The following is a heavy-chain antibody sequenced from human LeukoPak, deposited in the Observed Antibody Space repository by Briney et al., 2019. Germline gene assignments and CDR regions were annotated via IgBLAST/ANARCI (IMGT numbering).Heavy chain of an antibody. CDR2: IYSHGAT. Sequence: GGSLRLSCAGSGFTVYNNYMTWVRQAPGKGLECVSVIYSHGATYYAVSVKGRFTISRDKSKNTLYLQMNDLRPDDTAVYYCTRKTDSGGSGDYWGQGALVTVSS. CDR3: TRKTDSGGSGDY. J-gene: IGHJ4*02. CDR1: GFTVYNNY. V-gene: IGHV3-53*01. D-gene: IGHD3-22*01.